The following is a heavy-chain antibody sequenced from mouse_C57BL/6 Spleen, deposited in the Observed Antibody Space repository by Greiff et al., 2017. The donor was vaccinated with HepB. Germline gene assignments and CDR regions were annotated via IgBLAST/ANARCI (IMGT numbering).Heavy chain of an antibody. CDR2: IWSGGST. CDR3: ARNFHYYGSSYYYFDY. Sequence: VKLMESGPGLVQPSQSLSITCTVSGFSLTSYGVHWVRQSPGKGLEWLGVIWSGGSTDYNAAFISRLSISKDNSKSQVFFKMNSLQADDTAIYYCARNFHYYGSSYYYFDYWGQGTTLTVSS. D-gene: IGHD1-1*01. CDR1: GFSLTSYG. V-gene: IGHV2-2*01. J-gene: IGHJ2*01.